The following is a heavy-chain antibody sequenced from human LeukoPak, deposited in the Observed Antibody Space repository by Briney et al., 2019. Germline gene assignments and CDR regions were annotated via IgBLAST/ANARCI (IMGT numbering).Heavy chain of an antibody. CDR3: AREANYYDSSGYYYLMWATITFDP. V-gene: IGHV4-4*07. CDR1: GGSISSYY. CDR2: IYASGST. Sequence: PSETLSLTCTVSGGSISSYYWSWIRQPAGKGLEWIGRIYASGSTNYNPSLKSRVTMSVDTSKNQFSLKLSSVTAADTAVYYCAREANYYDSSGYYYLMWATITFDPWGQGTLVTVSS. D-gene: IGHD3-22*01. J-gene: IGHJ5*02.